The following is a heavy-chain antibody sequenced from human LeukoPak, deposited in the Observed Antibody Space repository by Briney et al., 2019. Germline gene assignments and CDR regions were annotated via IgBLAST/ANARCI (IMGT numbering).Heavy chain of an antibody. CDR3: ARRGRYCSSTSCDRAFDI. CDR1: GGSISSYY. V-gene: IGHV4-34*01. Sequence: SETLSLTCTVSGGSISSYYWSWIRQPPGKGLEWIGEINHSGSTNYNPSLKSRVTISVDTSKNQFSLKLSSVTAADTAVYYCARRGRYCSSTSCDRAFDIWGQGTMVTVSS. CDR2: INHSGST. D-gene: IGHD2-2*01. J-gene: IGHJ3*02.